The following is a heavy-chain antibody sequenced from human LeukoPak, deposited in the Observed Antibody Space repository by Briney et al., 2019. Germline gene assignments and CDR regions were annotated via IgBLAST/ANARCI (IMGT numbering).Heavy chain of an antibody. J-gene: IGHJ4*02. CDR2: INHSGST. CDR3: ARGRTTGDY. CDR1: GGSFSGYY. V-gene: IGHV4-34*01. D-gene: IGHD1-1*01. Sequence: SETLSLKCAVYGGSFSGYYWSWLRQPPGKGLECIWEINHSGSTNYHPSLKSPITISISTSNNQFSLKLSSVTAAYTAVYFCARGRTTGDYWGQGTLVTVSS.